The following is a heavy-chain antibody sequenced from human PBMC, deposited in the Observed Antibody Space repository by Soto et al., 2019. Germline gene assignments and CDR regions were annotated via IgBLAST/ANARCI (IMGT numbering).Heavy chain of an antibody. CDR2: INHSGST. Sequence: SETLSLTCALYGWSFSGYYWSLIRQPPGKGLEWIGEINHSGSTNYNPSLKSRVTISVDTSKNQFSLKLSSVTAADTAVYYCARGGSYGRYYYYYGMDVWGQGTTVTVSS. CDR1: GWSFSGYY. V-gene: IGHV4-34*01. CDR3: ARGGSYGRYYYYYGMDV. J-gene: IGHJ6*02. D-gene: IGHD5-18*01.